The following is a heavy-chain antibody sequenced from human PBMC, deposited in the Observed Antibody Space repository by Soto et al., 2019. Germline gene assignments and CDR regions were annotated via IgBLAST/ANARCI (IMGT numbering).Heavy chain of an antibody. CDR1: GFTFSSFD. J-gene: IGHJ4*02. CDR3: SRALTHYYDTSGPAFGY. V-gene: IGHV3-48*03. Sequence: DVQLVESGGALVQPGGSLRLSCVGSGFTFSSFDMNWVRQAPGKGLEWISYISSRGISTYYADSVKGRFTISRDNAENSLVLQMNSLRVEDTAVYYCSRALTHYYDTSGPAFGYWGQGTLLTVSS. D-gene: IGHD3-22*01. CDR2: ISSRGIST.